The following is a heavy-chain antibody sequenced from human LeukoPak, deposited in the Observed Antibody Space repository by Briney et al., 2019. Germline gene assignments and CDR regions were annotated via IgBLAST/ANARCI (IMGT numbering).Heavy chain of an antibody. CDR3: PRPREAAAGFDY. J-gene: IGHJ4*02. CDR1: RGTFSIYT. CDR2: IFPILGIA. V-gene: IGHV1-69*02. D-gene: IGHD6-13*01. Sequence: SVKASCKASRGTFSIYTISSVRQAPGQRVEWMGRIFPILGIANYTPKSRGGVTITADKSTSTAYMELGSWRSENPALYSLPRPREAAAGFDYWGQGTLVTVSS.